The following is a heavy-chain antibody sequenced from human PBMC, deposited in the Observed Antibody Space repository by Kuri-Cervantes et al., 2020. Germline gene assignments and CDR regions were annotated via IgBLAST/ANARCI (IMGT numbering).Heavy chain of an antibody. Sequence: ASVKVSCRASGYTFTSYDINWVRQATGQGLEWMGWINPNSGGTNYAQKFQGRVTMTRDTSISTAYMELSRLRSDDTAVYYCARVWRSTSYAVWGQGTTVTVSS. CDR2: INPNSGGT. CDR3: ARVWRSTSYAV. D-gene: IGHD2-2*01. V-gene: IGHV1-2*02. CDR1: GYTFTSYD. J-gene: IGHJ6*02.